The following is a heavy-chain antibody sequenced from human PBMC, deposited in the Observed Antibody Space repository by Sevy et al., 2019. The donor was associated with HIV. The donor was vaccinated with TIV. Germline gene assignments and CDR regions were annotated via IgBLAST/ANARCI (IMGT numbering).Heavy chain of an antibody. CDR1: GFTFSSYS. J-gene: IGHJ6*02. CDR3: ARDHCSGGSCLSYYYYYGMDV. Sequence: GGSLRLSCAASGFTFSSYSMNWVRQVPGKGLEWVSSISSSSSYIYYADSVKGRFTISRDNAKNSLYLQMNSLRAEDTAVYYCARDHCSGGSCLSYYYYYGMDVWGQGTTVTVSS. V-gene: IGHV3-21*01. CDR2: ISSSSSYI. D-gene: IGHD2-15*01.